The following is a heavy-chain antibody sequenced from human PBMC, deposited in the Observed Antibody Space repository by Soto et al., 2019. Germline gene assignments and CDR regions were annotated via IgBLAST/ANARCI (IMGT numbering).Heavy chain of an antibody. CDR2: ISNNGAHT. CDR1: GFTFSNYE. J-gene: IGHJ6*03. CDR3: AIRRYGSRSPNVYMDV. D-gene: IGHD6-13*01. V-gene: IGHV3-64*01. Sequence: EAQLVESGGGLVQPGGSLRLSCAASGFTFSNYEMQWVRQAPGKGLEYVSGISNNGAHTDYAKSVKGRFTISRDNSENTLYLQMGSLRADDMALYYCAIRRYGSRSPNVYMDVCGKRTTVTVSS.